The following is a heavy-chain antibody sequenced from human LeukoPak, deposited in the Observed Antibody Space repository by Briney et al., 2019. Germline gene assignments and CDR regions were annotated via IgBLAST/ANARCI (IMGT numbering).Heavy chain of an antibody. CDR1: GLTFDDYA. J-gene: IGHJ3*02. Sequence: GGSLRLSCAAFGLTFDDYAMHWVRQAPGKGLEGVSGISWNSGSIGYADSVKGRFTISRDNAKNSLYLQMNSLRAEDTALYYCAKSISDHEGPIDIWGQGTMVTVSS. CDR2: ISWNSGSI. V-gene: IGHV3-9*01. CDR3: AKSISDHEGPIDI. D-gene: IGHD6-6*01.